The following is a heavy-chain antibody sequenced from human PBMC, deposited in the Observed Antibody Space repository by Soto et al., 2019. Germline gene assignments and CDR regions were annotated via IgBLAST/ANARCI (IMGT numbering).Heavy chain of an antibody. Sequence: QVQLVQSGAEVKKPGASVKVSCKASGYTFTSYGISWVRQAPGQGLEWMGWISAHNGNTNYAQKLQGRVNMTTDTSTSRGYIELRHLRSDDTDVYYCARSHLAPLYSGSGSSDYYYGMDVWGQGTTVTVSS. CDR2: ISAHNGNT. CDR3: ARSHLAPLYSGSGSSDYYYGMDV. CDR1: GYTFTSYG. V-gene: IGHV1-18*01. D-gene: IGHD3-10*01. J-gene: IGHJ6*02.